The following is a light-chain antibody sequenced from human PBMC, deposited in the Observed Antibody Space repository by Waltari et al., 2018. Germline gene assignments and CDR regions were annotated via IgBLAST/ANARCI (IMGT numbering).Light chain of an antibody. CDR2: DVS. CDR1: SSDVGGYNY. V-gene: IGLV2-14*03. Sequence: QSALTRPASVSGSPGQPITIPCTGTSSDVGGYNYVSCYQHHPGKAPKLMIYDVSNRPSVVSNRFSGSKSGNTASLTISGLQAEDEADYYCSSYTSSSTLVFGGGTKLTVL. J-gene: IGLJ2*01. CDR3: SSYTSSSTLV.